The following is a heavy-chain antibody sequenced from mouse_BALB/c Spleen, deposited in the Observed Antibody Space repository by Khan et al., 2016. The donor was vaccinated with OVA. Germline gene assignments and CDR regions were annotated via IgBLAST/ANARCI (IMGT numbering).Heavy chain of an antibody. J-gene: IGHJ3*01. Sequence: VRLQQSGPELVKPGASVKISCRASGYTFTDYIMDWVKQSHGKSLEWIGYIYPNNGDTGYNQKFKTKATLTVDISFSTAYMELRSLTSEDSAVYYCARSGYGSFAYWGQGTLVTVSA. CDR1: GYTFTDYI. CDR2: IYPNNGDT. CDR3: ARSGYGSFAY. D-gene: IGHD1-2*01. V-gene: IGHV1S29*02.